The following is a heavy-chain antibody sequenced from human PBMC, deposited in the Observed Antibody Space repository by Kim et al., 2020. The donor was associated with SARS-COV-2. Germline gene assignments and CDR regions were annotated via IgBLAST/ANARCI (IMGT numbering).Heavy chain of an antibody. V-gene: IGHV3-48*03. Sequence: IYSAHSVRSRFTISRDNDTNSLYLQMNSLRAEDTAVYYCARGPNYSPFDYWGQGTLVTVSS. CDR2: I. J-gene: IGHJ4*02. D-gene: IGHD4-4*01. CDR3: ARGPNYSPFDY.